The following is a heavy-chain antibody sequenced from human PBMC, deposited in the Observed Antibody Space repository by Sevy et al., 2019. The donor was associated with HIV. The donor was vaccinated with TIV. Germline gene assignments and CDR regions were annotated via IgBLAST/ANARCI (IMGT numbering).Heavy chain of an antibody. D-gene: IGHD2-15*01. J-gene: IGHJ4*02. V-gene: IGHV1-2*02. CDR1: GYTLIGFY. CDR2: INPNSGYT. CDR3: GRRVLVKGFDS. Sequence: ASVQVACKASGYTLIGFYIHWVRQAPGQGLEWMGWINPNSGYTKYAQKFQGRVTMTRDTSATTPYMEMDRLGCDDTAVYFCGRRVLVKGFDSWGRGTLVTVSS.